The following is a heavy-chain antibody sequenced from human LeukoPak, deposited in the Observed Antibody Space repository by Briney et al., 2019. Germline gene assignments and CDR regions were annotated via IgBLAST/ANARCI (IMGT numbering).Heavy chain of an antibody. CDR1: GFTFSSYW. J-gene: IGHJ4*02. CDR3: ARVYRSLVVVPAAMLGVYCSGGSCHTDY. Sequence: PGRSLRLSCAASGFTFSSYWMGWVRHAQGKGLEWVANIKQEGREKYHVDSVKGRFTIYRDNARNSLYLQRNSVRAEDTAVYYCARVYRSLVVVPAAMLGVYCSGGSCHTDYWGQGTLVTVSS. CDR2: IKQEGREK. V-gene: IGHV3-7*01. D-gene: IGHD2-15*01.